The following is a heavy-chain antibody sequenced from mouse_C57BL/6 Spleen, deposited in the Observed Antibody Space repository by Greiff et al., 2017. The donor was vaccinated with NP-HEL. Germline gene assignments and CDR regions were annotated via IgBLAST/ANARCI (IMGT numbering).Heavy chain of an antibody. CDR2: INPEDGDT. J-gene: IGHJ2*01. Sequence: VQLQQSGAELVRPGASVKLSCTASGFNIKDYYMHWVKQRPEQGLEWIGRINPEDGDTGYAPKFQGKATMTADTSTTTAYLQLSSLTSEDTAVYSCTTVVAKYFDYWGQGTTLTVSS. CDR3: TTVVAKYFDY. V-gene: IGHV14-1*01. CDR1: GFNIKDYY. D-gene: IGHD1-1*01.